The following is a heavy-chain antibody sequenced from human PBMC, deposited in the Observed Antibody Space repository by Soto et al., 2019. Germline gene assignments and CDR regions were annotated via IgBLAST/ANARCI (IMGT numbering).Heavy chain of an antibody. J-gene: IGHJ4*02. CDR3: ARRYVDAVDF. D-gene: IGHD4-17*01. Sequence: PSETLSLTCTVSGGSISSYYWSWIRQPPGKRLEWIGYIFYSGSTNYNPSLKSRVTISVDTSKNQFSLKLSSVTAADTAVYYCARRYVDAVDFWGQGTLVTVSS. V-gene: IGHV4-59*01. CDR1: GGSISSYY. CDR2: IFYSGST.